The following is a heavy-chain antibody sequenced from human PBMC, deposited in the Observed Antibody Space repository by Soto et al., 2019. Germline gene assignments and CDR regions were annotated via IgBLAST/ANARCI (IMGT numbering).Heavy chain of an antibody. CDR2: IYPGDSDT. Sequence: PGESLKISCRGSGFTFTSYWIAWVRQMPGKGLEWMGIIYPGDSDTSYSPSFQGQVTISADKSINTAYLQWSSLKASDTAMYYCAKHEGYCSSTTCSNFDYWGQGTLVTVS. CDR1: GFTFTSYW. D-gene: IGHD2-2*01. V-gene: IGHV5-51*01. J-gene: IGHJ4*02. CDR3: AKHEGYCSSTTCSNFDY.